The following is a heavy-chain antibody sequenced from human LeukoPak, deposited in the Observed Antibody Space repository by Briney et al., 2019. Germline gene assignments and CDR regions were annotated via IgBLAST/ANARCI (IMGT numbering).Heavy chain of an antibody. CDR2: IKTDGSYA. J-gene: IGHJ3*02. Sequence: PGGSLRLSCAASGFTLSIYWMHWVRQAPGKGLVWVSRIKTDGSYASYAGSVKGRFTVSRDNAKNTLYLQMNSLRVEDTAVYYCVRWQDIWGQGTMVTVSS. CDR3: VRWQDI. CDR1: GFTLSIYW. V-gene: IGHV3-74*01.